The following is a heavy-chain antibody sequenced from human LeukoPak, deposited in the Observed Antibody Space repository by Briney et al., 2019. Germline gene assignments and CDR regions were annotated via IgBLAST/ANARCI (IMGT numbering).Heavy chain of an antibody. V-gene: IGHV3-64D*06. CDR1: GFTFTSHV. Sequence: GGSLRLSCSASGFTFTSHVMHWVRQAPGKGLQYVSGISINVQTTYYAGSVKGRFTISRDSSKNTVYLQMNSLTAEDTAVYYCVREGLERRTNFDYWGQGTLV. J-gene: IGHJ4*02. D-gene: IGHD1-1*01. CDR2: ISINVQTT. CDR3: VREGLERRTNFDY.